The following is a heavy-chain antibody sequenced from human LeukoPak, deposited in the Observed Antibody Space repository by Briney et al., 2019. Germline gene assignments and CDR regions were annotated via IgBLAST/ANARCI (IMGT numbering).Heavy chain of an antibody. V-gene: IGHV4-31*03. CDR3: ARVGEAMVRGVISYYFDY. Sequence: SQTLSLTCTVSGGSISSGGYYWSWLRQHPGTGLEWIGYIYYSGSTYYNPSLKSRVTISVDTSKNQFSLKLSSVTAADTAVYYCARVGEAMVRGVISYYFDYWGQGTLVTVSS. CDR1: GGSISSGGYY. CDR2: IYYSGST. J-gene: IGHJ4*02. D-gene: IGHD3-10*01.